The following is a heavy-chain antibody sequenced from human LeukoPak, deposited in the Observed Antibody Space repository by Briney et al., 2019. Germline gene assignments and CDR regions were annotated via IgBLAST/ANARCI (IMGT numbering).Heavy chain of an antibody. Sequence: SVKVSFKASGGAFSSYAISWVRQAPGQGLEWMGRIIPIFGTANYAQKFQGRVTITTDESTSTAYMELSSLRSEDTAVYYCATEIGHYDILTGYYADIDYWGQGTLVTVSS. D-gene: IGHD3-9*01. V-gene: IGHV1-69*05. CDR3: ATEIGHYDILTGYYADIDY. J-gene: IGHJ4*02. CDR2: IIPIFGTA. CDR1: GGAFSSYA.